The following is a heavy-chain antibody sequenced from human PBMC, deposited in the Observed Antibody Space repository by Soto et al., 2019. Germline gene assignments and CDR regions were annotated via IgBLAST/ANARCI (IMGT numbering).Heavy chain of an antibody. CDR3: ARSTGYGDSYFDY. Sequence: PSETLSLTCTVSGGSISSYYWSWIRQPPGKGLEWIGYIYYSGSTNYNPSLKSQVTISVDTSKNQFSLKLTSVTAADTAVYYCARSTGYGDSYFDYWGRGTLVTVSS. J-gene: IGHJ4*02. CDR1: GGSISSYY. D-gene: IGHD4-17*01. V-gene: IGHV4-59*01. CDR2: IYYSGST.